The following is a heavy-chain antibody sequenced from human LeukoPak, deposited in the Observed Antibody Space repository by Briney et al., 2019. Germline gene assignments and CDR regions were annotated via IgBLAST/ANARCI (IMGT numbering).Heavy chain of an antibody. J-gene: IGHJ4*02. CDR1: GFTFSSYA. CDR3: ARGQQLGEGYFDY. V-gene: IGHV3-30-3*01. D-gene: IGHD6-13*01. Sequence: PGGSLRLSCAASGFTFSSYAMHWVRQAPGKGLEWVAVISCDGSNKYYADSVKGRFTISRDNSKNTLYLQMDSLRAEDTAVYYCARGQQLGEGYFDYWGQGTLVTVSS. CDR2: ISCDGSNK.